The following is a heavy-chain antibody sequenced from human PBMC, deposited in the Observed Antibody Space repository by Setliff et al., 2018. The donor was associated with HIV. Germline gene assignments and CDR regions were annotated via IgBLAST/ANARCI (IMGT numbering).Heavy chain of an antibody. J-gene: IGHJ4*02. CDR2: SALTMVT. Sequence: ASVRSPARLLVTPLPAMVSAGCDRPLDKGLSGWDGSALTMVTQTMHWKFQGRVTITRDTSASTAYMELSSLRSEDTAVYYCARVYGYDSSGYVDYWGQGTLVTVSS. CDR1: VTPLPAMV. D-gene: IGHD3-22*01. V-gene: IGHV1-18*01. CDR3: ARVYGYDSSGYVDY.